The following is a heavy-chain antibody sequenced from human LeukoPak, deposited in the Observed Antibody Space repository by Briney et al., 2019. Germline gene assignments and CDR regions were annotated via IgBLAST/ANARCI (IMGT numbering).Heavy chain of an antibody. CDR1: GFTFSTSG. Sequence: GGSLRLSCAASGFTFSTSGMHWVRQTPGKGLEWVAYVRYDGNEKSYADSVKGRFTISRDNSKNAVHLQITSLRPEDTALYYCAKTSNGAYDVWGQGTMVTVSS. D-gene: IGHD2-2*01. CDR3: AKTSNGAYDV. CDR2: VRYDGNEK. V-gene: IGHV3-30*02. J-gene: IGHJ3*01.